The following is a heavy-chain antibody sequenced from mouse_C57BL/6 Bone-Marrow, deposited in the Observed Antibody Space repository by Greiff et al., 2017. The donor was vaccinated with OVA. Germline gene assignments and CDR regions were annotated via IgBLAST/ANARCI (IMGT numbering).Heavy chain of an antibody. V-gene: IGHV1-64*01. D-gene: IGHD2-2*01. CDR1: GYTFTSYW. CDR2: IHPNSGST. J-gene: IGHJ4*01. Sequence: QVQLQQPGAELVKPGASVKLSCKASGYTFTSYWMHWVKQRPGQGLEWIGMIHPNSGSTNYNEKFKSKATLTVDKSSSTAYMQLSSLTSEDSAVYYCARKGGGYYDAMDYWGQGTSVTVSS. CDR3: ARKGGGYYDAMDY.